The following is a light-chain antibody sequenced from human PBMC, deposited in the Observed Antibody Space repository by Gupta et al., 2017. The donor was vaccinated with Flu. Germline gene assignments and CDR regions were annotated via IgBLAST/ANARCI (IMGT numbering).Light chain of an antibody. CDR1: QSISRSY. Sequence: GTLSLSPGETATLSCRASQSISRSYLACYQQKPGQAPRLLIDGASSRAPGIPDRFSGSGSGTDFTLTISRLEPEDFAVYYCQKYGNSAFTFGPGTKVDIK. CDR3: QKYGNSAFT. CDR2: GAS. V-gene: IGKV3-20*01. J-gene: IGKJ3*01.